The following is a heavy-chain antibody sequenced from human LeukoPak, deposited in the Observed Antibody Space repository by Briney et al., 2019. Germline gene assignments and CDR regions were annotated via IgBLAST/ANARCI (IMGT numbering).Heavy chain of an antibody. V-gene: IGHV3-74*01. D-gene: IGHD5-18*01. J-gene: IGHJ4*02. Sequence: GGSLRLSCAASGFTLVSYWMHWVRQAPGKGLVWVSRINGYGSSTDFADSVKGRFTISRDNAKNTLYLQMNSLRAEDTAVYYCARDAPGNTALDYWGQGTLVTVSS. CDR3: ARDAPGNTALDY. CDR1: GFTLVSYW. CDR2: INGYGSST.